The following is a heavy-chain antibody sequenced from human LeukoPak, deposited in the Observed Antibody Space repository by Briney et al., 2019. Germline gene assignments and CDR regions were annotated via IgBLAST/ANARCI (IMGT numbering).Heavy chain of an antibody. J-gene: IGHJ4*02. CDR2: IYSGGST. D-gene: IGHD6-6*01. CDR1: GFTVSSNY. V-gene: IGHV3-66*01. Sequence: GGSLRLSCAASGFTVSSNYMSWVRQAPGKGLEWVSVIYSGGSTYYADSVKGRFTISRDNSKNTLYLQMNSLRAEDTAVYYCAKGQKVYSSSSRGTWFDYWGQGTLVTVSS. CDR3: AKGQKVYSSSSRGTWFDY.